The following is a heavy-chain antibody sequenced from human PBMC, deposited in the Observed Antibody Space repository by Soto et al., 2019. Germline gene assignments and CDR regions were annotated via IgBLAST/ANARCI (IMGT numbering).Heavy chain of an antibody. D-gene: IGHD1-26*01. CDR3: AKGSGRFGY. J-gene: IGHJ4*02. CDR2: ISDTDGST. V-gene: IGHV3-23*01. CDR1: GFTLNTYA. Sequence: EVQLLESGGGLVQPGGSLRLSCAASGFTLNTYAMPWVRQAPGKGLEWVSAISDTDGSTYYVDSVKGRFTISRDDSKKTLYLQMTSLRAEDTAVYYCAKGSGRFGYWGQGTLVTVST.